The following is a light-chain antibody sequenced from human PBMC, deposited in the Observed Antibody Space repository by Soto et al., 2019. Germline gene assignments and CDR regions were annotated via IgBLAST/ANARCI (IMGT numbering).Light chain of an antibody. J-gene: IGKJ5*01. V-gene: IGKV1D-16*01. CDR3: QQYNSFPRT. CDR2: TAS. Sequence: DIQMTQSPSSLSASLGDRVTITCRASQGINNLLAWYQQKPGKAPKSLIKTASILQSGVPSRFSGRGSETDFTLTISSLQPEDFPTYYCQQYNSFPRTFGQGTRLEI. CDR1: QGINNL.